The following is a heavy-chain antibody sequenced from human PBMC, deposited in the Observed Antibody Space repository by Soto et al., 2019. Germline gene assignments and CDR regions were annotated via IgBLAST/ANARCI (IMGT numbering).Heavy chain of an antibody. CDR1: GGTFSSYA. J-gene: IGHJ6*02. CDR3: ARGRNVLLWCGELWGPSHNNQDYMDV. CDR2: IIPIFGTA. Sequence: QVQLVQSGAEVKKPGSSVKVSCKASGGTFSSYAISWVRQAPGQGLEWMGGIIPIFGTANYAQKFQGRVTITADESTSTAYLELSSLRSEDTAVYYCARGRNVLLWCGELWGPSHNNQDYMDVWGQGTTVTVSS. D-gene: IGHD3-10*01. V-gene: IGHV1-69*12.